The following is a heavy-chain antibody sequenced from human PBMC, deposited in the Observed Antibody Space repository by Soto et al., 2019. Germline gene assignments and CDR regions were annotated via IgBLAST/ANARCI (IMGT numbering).Heavy chain of an antibody. J-gene: IGHJ4*02. Sequence: QVQLVQSGAEVKQPGASVKVSCKASGYTFTSYDINWVRQATVQGREWMGWMKPNSGNTGYAQKVQGRVTMTSNTSISTAYMELSSLRCEATAVYYCARTLCGDNVDYWGQGTLVTFSS. CDR2: MKPNSGNT. V-gene: IGHV1-8*01. CDR1: GYTFTSYD. CDR3: ARTLCGDNVDY. D-gene: IGHD4-17*01.